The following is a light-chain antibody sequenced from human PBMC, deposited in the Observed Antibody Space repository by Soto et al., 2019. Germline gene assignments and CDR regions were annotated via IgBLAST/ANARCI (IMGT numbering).Light chain of an antibody. Sequence: DIVMTQYTTTLSVSPGERSTLSCMASRGVSNNLAWYQQKPGQAPRLLIYDASTRATGIPARFSGSGSGTEFTLTISNLQSEDFAVYFCQQYHNWPPITFGQGGRLEVK. V-gene: IGKV3D-15*01. CDR1: RGVSNN. CDR2: DAS. CDR3: QQYHNWPPIT. J-gene: IGKJ5*01.